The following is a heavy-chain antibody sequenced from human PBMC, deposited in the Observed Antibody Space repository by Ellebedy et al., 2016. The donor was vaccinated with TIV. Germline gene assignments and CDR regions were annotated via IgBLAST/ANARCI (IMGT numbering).Heavy chain of an antibody. V-gene: IGHV6-1*01. J-gene: IGHJ3*02. CDR1: GDSVSTNSAT. D-gene: IGHD1-1*01. Sequence: SQTLSLTCXISGDSVSTNSATWHWIRQSPSSGLEWLGRTYYRSKWFNNSAESVKSRIVINPDTSKNQFSLQLNSVTPEDTAVYYCARGTIAHAFDIWGQGTMVTVSS. CDR3: ARGTIAHAFDI. CDR2: TYYRSKWFN.